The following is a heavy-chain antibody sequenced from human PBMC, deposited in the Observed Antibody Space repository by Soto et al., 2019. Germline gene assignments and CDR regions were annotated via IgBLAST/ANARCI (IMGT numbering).Heavy chain of an antibody. D-gene: IGHD4-4*01. J-gene: IGHJ4*02. V-gene: IGHV4-59*13. CDR2: IIYRGDT. CDR1: GGTFGDYS. CDR3: AIGSNSNFEGPIV. Sequence: SATLSLTCSVSGGTFGDYSWNWIRQPPGKGLEWIGYIIYRGDTKYNPYHSLWSRVTISTDTSKNQVSLTLTSVTAADTAVYYWAIGSNSNFEGPIVWGQGTLVTVSS.